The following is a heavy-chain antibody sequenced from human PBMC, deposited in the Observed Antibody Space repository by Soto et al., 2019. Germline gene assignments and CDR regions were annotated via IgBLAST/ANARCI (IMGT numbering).Heavy chain of an antibody. D-gene: IGHD1-26*01. V-gene: IGHV3-23*01. CDR3: ARRGSGIYYDY. J-gene: IGHJ4*02. Sequence: EVQLLESGGGLVQPGGSLRLSCAASGFAFSSYAMRWVRQAPGKGLEWVSAISGSGGSTYYADSVKGRFTISRDNSKNTLYLQRNSLRAEDTAVYYCARRGSGIYYDYWGQGTLVTVSS. CDR2: ISGSGGST. CDR1: GFAFSSYA.